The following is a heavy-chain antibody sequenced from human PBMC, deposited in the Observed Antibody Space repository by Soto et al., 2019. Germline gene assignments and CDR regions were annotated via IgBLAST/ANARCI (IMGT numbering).Heavy chain of an antibody. CDR2: ISGSGGST. J-gene: IGHJ3*02. D-gene: IGHD3-22*01. V-gene: IGHV3-23*01. CDR1: GFTFSSYV. Sequence: EVQLLESGGGLVQPGGSLRLSCAASGFTFSSYVMSWVRQAPGKGLEWVSTISGSGGSTYYADSVKGRFTISRDNSKNTLYLQMSSLRPEDTAVYYCAKDFSGYFDSSGYAFDIWGQGTMVTVSS. CDR3: AKDFSGYFDSSGYAFDI.